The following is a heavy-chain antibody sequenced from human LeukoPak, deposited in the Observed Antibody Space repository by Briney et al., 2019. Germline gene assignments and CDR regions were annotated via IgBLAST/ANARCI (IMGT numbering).Heavy chain of an antibody. CDR1: GFTFSSYG. D-gene: IGHD3-22*01. Sequence: PGGSLRLSCAASGFTFSSYGMHWVRQAPGKGLEWVAVIWYDGSNKYYADSVKGRFTISRDNSKNTLYLQMNSLRAEDTAVYYCAKDWHDTSGYYYRTALFDYWGQGTLVTVSS. CDR2: IWYDGSNK. V-gene: IGHV3-33*06. CDR3: AKDWHDTSGYYYRTALFDY. J-gene: IGHJ4*02.